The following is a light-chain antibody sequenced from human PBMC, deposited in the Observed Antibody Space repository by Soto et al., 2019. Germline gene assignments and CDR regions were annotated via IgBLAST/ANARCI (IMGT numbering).Light chain of an antibody. Sequence: EIVMTQSPGTLSVSTGQGATLSCRASHSVDSNLAWYQQKPGQAPRLLIFGASTRPTGIPDRFSGSGSGTEFTLTISSLQSEDFAVYYCQQYNNWPLTFGGGTKVDIK. CDR1: HSVDSN. CDR2: GAS. J-gene: IGKJ4*01. CDR3: QQYNNWPLT. V-gene: IGKV3D-15*01.